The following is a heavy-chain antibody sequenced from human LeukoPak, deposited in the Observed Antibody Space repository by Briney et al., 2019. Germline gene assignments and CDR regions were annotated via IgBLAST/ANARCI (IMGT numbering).Heavy chain of an antibody. V-gene: IGHV3-15*01. CDR3: TTETLRGWKK. CDR2: IKSKTDGGTT. CDR1: GGSFSGYY. Sequence: PSETLSLTCAVYGGSFSGYYWSWIRQPPGKGLEWVGRIKSKTDGGTTDYAAPVKGRFTISRDDSKNTLYLQMNSLKTEDTAVYYCTTETLRGWKKWGQGTLVTVSS. J-gene: IGHJ4*02. D-gene: IGHD4-17*01.